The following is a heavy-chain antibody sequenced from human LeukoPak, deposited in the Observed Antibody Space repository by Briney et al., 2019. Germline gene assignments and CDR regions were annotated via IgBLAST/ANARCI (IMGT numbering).Heavy chain of an antibody. CDR1: GFTFDDYA. V-gene: IGHV3-9*01. J-gene: IGHJ5*02. Sequence: GGSLRLSCAASGFTFDDYAMHWVRQAPGKGLEWVSGISWNSGSIGYADSVKGRFTISRDNAKNSLYLQMNSLRAEDTALYYCARGYLWGQGTLVTVSS. CDR3: ARGYL. CDR2: ISWNSGSI.